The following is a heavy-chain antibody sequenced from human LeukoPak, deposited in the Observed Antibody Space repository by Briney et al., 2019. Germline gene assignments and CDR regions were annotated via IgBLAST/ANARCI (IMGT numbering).Heavy chain of an antibody. J-gene: IGHJ4*02. CDR2: IYGGGNI. D-gene: IGHD4-11*01. CDR3: ARGRQCDY. CDR1: GFTVSSNC. Sequence: GGSLRLSCAASGFTVSSNCMNWVRQAPGKGLEWVSVIYGGGNIYDADSVKGRFTISRDNSKNTLYLQMNSLRADDTAMYYCARGRQCDYWGQGTLVTVSS. V-gene: IGHV3-53*01.